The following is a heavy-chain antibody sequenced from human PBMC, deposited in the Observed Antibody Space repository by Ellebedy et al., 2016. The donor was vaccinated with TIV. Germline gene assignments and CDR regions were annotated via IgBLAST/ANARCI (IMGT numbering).Heavy chain of an antibody. D-gene: IGHD2-2*01. Sequence: PGGSLRLSCAASGFTFSGYTMAWVRQAPGKGLEWVSGISPSAVSTYYADSVEGRFTISRDNSMNTLHLQMHSLRDEDTAIYYCARGETRSDYWGQGTLVTVSS. CDR2: ISPSAVST. CDR3: ARGETRSDY. J-gene: IGHJ4*02. CDR1: GFTFSGYT. V-gene: IGHV3-23*01.